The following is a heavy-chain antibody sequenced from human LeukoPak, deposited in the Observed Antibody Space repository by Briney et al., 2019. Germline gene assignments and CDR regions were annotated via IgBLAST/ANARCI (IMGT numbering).Heavy chain of an antibody. CDR3: AGETGTSTYYYYYYYMDV. J-gene: IGHJ6*03. Sequence: GGSLRLSCAASGFTFSDYYMSWIRQAPGKGLEWVSYISSSGSTIYYADSVKGRFTISRDNAKNSLYLQMNSLRAEDTAVYYCAGETGTSTYYYYYYYMDVWGKGTTVTVSS. CDR2: ISSSGSTI. CDR1: GFTFSDYY. V-gene: IGHV3-11*04. D-gene: IGHD1-7*01.